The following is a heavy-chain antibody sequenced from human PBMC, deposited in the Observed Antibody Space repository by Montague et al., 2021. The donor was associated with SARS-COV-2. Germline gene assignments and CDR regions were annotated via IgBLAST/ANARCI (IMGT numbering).Heavy chain of an antibody. J-gene: IGHJ4*02. V-gene: IGHV3-7*03. CDR2: IKQDGSEK. CDR1: GFTFRSFW. D-gene: IGHD2-21*01. CDR3: VRALGSGDFDF. Sequence: SLRLSCAASGFTFRSFWMSRVRQAPGKGLKWVANIKQDGSEKYYLDSVEGRFTISRDNAKNSLFLQMNSLRGDDTAVYYCVRALGSGDFDFWGQGTLVSVSS.